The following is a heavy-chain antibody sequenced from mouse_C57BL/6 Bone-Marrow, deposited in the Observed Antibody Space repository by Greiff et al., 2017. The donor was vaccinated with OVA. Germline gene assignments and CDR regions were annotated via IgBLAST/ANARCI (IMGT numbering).Heavy chain of an antibody. D-gene: IGHD1-1*01. J-gene: IGHJ1*03. Sequence: EVQGVESGGGLVQPGESLKLSCESNEYEFPSHDMSWVRKTPEKRLELVAAINSDGGSTYYPDTMERRFIISRDNTKKTLYLQMSSLRSEDTALYYCARVSPTVVATDWYFDVWGTGTTVTVSS. CDR2: INSDGGST. CDR1: EYEFPSHD. CDR3: ARVSPTVVATDWYFDV. V-gene: IGHV5-2*01.